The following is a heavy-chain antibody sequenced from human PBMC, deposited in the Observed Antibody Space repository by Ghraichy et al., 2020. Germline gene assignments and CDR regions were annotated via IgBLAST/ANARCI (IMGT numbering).Heavy chain of an antibody. CDR3: ARRGAGLRLGELSLYHPFDY. Sequence: SGPTLVKPTQTLTLTCTFSGFSLSTSGVGVGWIRQPPGKALEWLALIYWDDDKRYSPSLKSRLTITKDTSKNQVVLTMTNMDPVDTATYYCARRGAGLRLGELSLYHPFDYWGQGTLVTVSS. D-gene: IGHD3-16*02. J-gene: IGHJ4*02. CDR2: IYWDDDK. CDR1: GFSLSTSGVG. V-gene: IGHV2-5*02.